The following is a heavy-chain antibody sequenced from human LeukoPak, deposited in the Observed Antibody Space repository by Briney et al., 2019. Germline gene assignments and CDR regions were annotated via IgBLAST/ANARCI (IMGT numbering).Heavy chain of an antibody. V-gene: IGHV4-59*01. CDR3: ARGTRGSGSSYYFDY. J-gene: IGHJ4*02. CDR1: GGSISSYY. CDR2: IYYSGST. Sequence: SETLSLTCTVSGGSISSYYWSWIRQPPGKGLEWVGYIYYSGSTNYNPSLKSRVTISVDTSKNQFSLKLSSVTAADTAVYYCARGTRGSGSSYYFDYWGQGTLVTVSS. D-gene: IGHD3-10*01.